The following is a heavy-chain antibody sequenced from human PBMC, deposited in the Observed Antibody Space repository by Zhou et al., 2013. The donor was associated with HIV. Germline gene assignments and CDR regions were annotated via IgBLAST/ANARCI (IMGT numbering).Heavy chain of an antibody. CDR3: NRGMQGWVNDAFDI. CDR2: INPSSGTT. CDR1: GHALSTFF. D-gene: IGHD2-21*01. Sequence: QAQLVQSGAEVKKPGDSMNISCKASGHALSTFFIHWVRQTPGQGLEWMGLINPSSGTTFYAENFQGRVTLTRDTSTSTVYMQLGSLRSEDAAVYYCNRGMQGWVNDAFDIWGQGTMVTVSS. J-gene: IGHJ3*02. V-gene: IGHV1-46*03.